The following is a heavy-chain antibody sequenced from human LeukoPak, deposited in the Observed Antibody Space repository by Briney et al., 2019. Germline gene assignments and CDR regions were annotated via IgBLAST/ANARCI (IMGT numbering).Heavy chain of an antibody. CDR1: GGSFSGYY. J-gene: IGHJ3*02. V-gene: IGHV4-34*01. CDR2: INHSGST. CDR3: ALCSEAAFDI. D-gene: IGHD2-15*01. Sequence: ASETLSLTCAVYGGSFSGYYWSWIRQPPGKGLEWIGEINHSGSTNYNPSLKSRVTISVDTSKNQFSLKLSSVTAADTAVYYCALCSEAAFDIWGQGTMVTVSS.